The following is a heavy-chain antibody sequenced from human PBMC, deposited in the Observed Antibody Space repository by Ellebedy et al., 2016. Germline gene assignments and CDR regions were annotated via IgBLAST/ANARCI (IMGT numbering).Heavy chain of an antibody. Sequence: GESLKISCAASGFTFSSYAMHWVRQAPGKGLEWVAVISYDGSNKYYADSVKGRFTISRDNSKNTLYLQMNSLRAEDTAVYYCAKGTVGATPNYYYYGLDVWGLGTTVTVSS. V-gene: IGHV3-30*18. D-gene: IGHD1-26*01. CDR1: GFTFSSYA. J-gene: IGHJ6*02. CDR2: ISYDGSNK. CDR3: AKGTVGATPNYYYYGLDV.